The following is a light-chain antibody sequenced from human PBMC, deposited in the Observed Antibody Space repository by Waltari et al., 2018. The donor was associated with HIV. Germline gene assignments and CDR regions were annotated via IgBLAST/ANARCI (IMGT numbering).Light chain of an antibody. CDR2: GAS. V-gene: IGKV3-20*01. Sequence: EIVLTSSPGTLSLYPGEGVTSACRASQSVSSSYLAWYQQKPGQAPRLLIYGASSRATDIPDRFSGSGSGTDFTLTISRLEPEDFAVYYCQQYGSSLVTFGGGTKVEIK. J-gene: IGKJ4*01. CDR1: QSVSSSY. CDR3: QQYGSSLVT.